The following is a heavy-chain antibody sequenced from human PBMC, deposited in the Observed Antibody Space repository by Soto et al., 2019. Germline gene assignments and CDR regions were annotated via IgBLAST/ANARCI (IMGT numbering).Heavy chain of an antibody. J-gene: IGHJ2*01. CDR1: GGTFSSYT. CDR3: ASPAPRYCSGGSCYSHFDL. Sequence: SVKVSCKASGGTFSSYTISWVRQAPGQGLEWMGRIIPILGIANYAQKFQGRVTITADKSTSTAYMELSSLRSEDTAVYYCASPAPRYCSGGSCYSHFDLWGRGTLVTVSS. D-gene: IGHD2-15*01. V-gene: IGHV1-69*02. CDR2: IIPILGIA.